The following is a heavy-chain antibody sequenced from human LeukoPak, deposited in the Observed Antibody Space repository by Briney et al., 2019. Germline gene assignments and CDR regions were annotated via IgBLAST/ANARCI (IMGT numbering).Heavy chain of an antibody. CDR1: GDSISSGNYY. D-gene: IGHD1-26*01. CDR2: IYTSGST. Sequence: SETLSLTCTVSGDSISSGNYYWRWIRQPAGKGLEWIGRIYTSGSTIYNPSLKSRVTISVDTSKNQFSLKLSSVTAADAAVYYCACSEWELPLRDYWGQGTLVTVSS. V-gene: IGHV4-61*02. J-gene: IGHJ4*02. CDR3: ACSEWELPLRDY.